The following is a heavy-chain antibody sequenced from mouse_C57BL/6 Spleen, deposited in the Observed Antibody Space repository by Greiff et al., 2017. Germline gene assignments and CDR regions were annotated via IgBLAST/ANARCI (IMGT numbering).Heavy chain of an antibody. V-gene: IGHV14-1*01. J-gene: IGHJ3*01. CDR2: IDPEDGGT. Sequence: EVQLQQSGAELVRPGASVTISCTASGYNFTDYYMHWVKQRTEQGLEWIGRIDPEDGGTNYTPKFQGKATVTVDTSSNTAYLQLSSLTSEDSAVYYCTTGVGSSAWFAYWGQGTLVTVSA. D-gene: IGHD3-2*02. CDR1: GYNFTDYY. CDR3: TTGVGSSAWFAY.